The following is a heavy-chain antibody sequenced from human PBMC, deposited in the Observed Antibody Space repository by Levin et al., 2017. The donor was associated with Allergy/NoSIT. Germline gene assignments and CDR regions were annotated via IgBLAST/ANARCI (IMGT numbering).Heavy chain of an antibody. CDR3: ARGPVAVPPVSIDP. J-gene: IGHJ5*02. D-gene: IGHD5-24*01. CDR1: GYTFTSYY. V-gene: IGHV1-46*04. CDR2: INPSGGRA. Sequence: GESLKISCKASGYTFTSYYIHWVRQAPGQGLEWMGFINPSGGRATYAQRLQGRVTMTRDTSTDTVYMELSRLRSEDTAVYYCARGPVAVPPVSIDPWGQGTLVTVSS.